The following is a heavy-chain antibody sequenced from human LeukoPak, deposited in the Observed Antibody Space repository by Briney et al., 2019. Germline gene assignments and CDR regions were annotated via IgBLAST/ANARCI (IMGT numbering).Heavy chain of an antibody. J-gene: IGHJ5*02. CDR1: GGSFSGYY. D-gene: IGHD4-23*01. CDR2: INHSGST. CDR3: ASRCGGNSDSCWFDP. Sequence: SVTLSLTCAVYGGSFSGYYWSWIRQPPGKGLEWIGEINHSGSTNYNPSLKSRVTISVDTSKNQFSLKLSSVTAADTAVYYCASRCGGNSDSCWFDPWGQGTLVTVSS. V-gene: IGHV4-34*01.